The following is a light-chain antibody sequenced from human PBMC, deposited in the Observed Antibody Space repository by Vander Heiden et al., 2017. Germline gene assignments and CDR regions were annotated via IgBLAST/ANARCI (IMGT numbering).Light chain of an antibody. CDR3: QSADSSGAEVV. Sequence: SYELTQPPSVSVPPGQTARITCSGDALPKQYAFWYQQKPGQAPVLVMYKDSERSSGIPDRFSGSSSGTTVKLTISGVQAEDEADYYGQSADSSGAEVVFGGGTKLTVL. CDR2: KDS. J-gene: IGLJ2*01. V-gene: IGLV3-25*03. CDR1: ALPKQY.